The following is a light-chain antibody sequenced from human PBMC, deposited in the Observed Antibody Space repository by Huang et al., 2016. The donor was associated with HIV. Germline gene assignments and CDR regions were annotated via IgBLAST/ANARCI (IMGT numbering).Light chain of an antibody. CDR3: QQYYDWPPLT. V-gene: IGKV3-15*01. J-gene: IGKJ4*01. CDR1: HSVSTN. CDR2: DTS. Sequence: EIVMTQSPATLSVSPGERATLSCWASHSVSTNLAWYQQKPGQAPRLLMYDTSNRATGIPARFSGSGSGTEFTLTISSLQSEDFAVYYCQQYYDWPPLTFGGGTKVEIK.